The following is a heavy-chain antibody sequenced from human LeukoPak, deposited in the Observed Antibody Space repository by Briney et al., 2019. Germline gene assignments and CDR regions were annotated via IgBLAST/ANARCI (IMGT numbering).Heavy chain of an antibody. CDR3: ARVMAAQESYVDY. CDR1: GYTLTSYD. D-gene: IGHD5-24*01. J-gene: IGHJ4*02. CDR2: INFSGGTT. V-gene: IGHV1-46*01. Sequence: GASVKVSCKASGYTLTSYDMHWVRQAPGQGLEWMGMINFSGGTTGYAQKFQGRVTMTRDTSISTAYMELSRLRSDDTAVYHCARVMAAQESYVDYWGQGTLVTVSS.